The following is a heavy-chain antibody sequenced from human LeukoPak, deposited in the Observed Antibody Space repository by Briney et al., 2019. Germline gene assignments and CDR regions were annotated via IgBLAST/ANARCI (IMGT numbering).Heavy chain of an antibody. V-gene: IGHV4-38-2*02. D-gene: IGHD3-16*01. CDR1: GYSISSGYY. CDR2: IYHSGST. J-gene: IGHJ6*03. Sequence: SETLSLTCTVSGYSISSGYYWGWIRQPPGKGLEWIGSIYHSGSTYYNPSLKSRVTISVDTPKNQFSLKLSSVTAADTAVYYCARVDYVGYYYYYMDVWGKGTTVTVSS. CDR3: ARVDYVGYYYYYMDV.